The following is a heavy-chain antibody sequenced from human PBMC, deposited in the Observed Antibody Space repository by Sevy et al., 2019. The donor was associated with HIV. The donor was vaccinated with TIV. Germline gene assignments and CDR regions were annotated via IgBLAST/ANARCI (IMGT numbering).Heavy chain of an antibody. V-gene: IGHV3-23*01. J-gene: IGHJ6*02. CDR2: LIGGGSRT. Sequence: QLGGSLRLSCAAFGFPFSNYAMSWIRQAPGKGLEWVSTLIGGGSRTYYADSVTGRFTISRDNSKNTLYLQMNSLRADDTAIYYCAKRRVQSGLSGGGANYGWDVCGHGTTVTVSS. CDR3: AKRRVQSGLSGGGANYGWDV. CDR1: GFPFSNYA. D-gene: IGHD2-15*01.